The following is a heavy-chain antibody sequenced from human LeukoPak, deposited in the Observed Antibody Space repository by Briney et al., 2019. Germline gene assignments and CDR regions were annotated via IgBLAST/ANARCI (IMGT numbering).Heavy chain of an antibody. Sequence: PGGSLRLSCAASGFIFNNNAIHWVRQAPGKGLEWVAVISFDGRDKHHADSVKGRFTISRDNSENTLYLQMSSLRVEDTAMYYCARDLRKSADYYFDYWGQGTLVTVSS. D-gene: IGHD3/OR15-3a*01. J-gene: IGHJ4*02. CDR2: ISFDGRDK. CDR1: GFIFNNNA. V-gene: IGHV3-30*04. CDR3: ARDLRKSADYYFDY.